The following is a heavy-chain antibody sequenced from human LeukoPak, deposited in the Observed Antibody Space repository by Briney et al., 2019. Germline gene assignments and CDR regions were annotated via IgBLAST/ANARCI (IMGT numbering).Heavy chain of an antibody. CDR1: GFTFSSYS. CDR3: ARDGLRFGELLPY. Sequence: GRSLRLSCAASGFTFSSYSMNWVRQAPGKGLEWVSSISSSSSYIYYADSVKGRFTISRDNAKNSLYLQMNSLRAEDTAVYYCARDGLRFGELLPYWGQGTLVTVSS. D-gene: IGHD3-10*01. V-gene: IGHV3-21*01. CDR2: ISSSSSYI. J-gene: IGHJ4*02.